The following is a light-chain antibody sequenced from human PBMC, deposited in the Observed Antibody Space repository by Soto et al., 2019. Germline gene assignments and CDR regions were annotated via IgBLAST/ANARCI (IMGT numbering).Light chain of an antibody. Sequence: DIQMTQSPSSLSASVGDRVTITCRASQNIDTYLNWYLQKPGQAPKLLIYSAYSLQSGVSPRFSGDGSGTDFTLTISSLQPEDFATYYCLQHNSYPLTFGQGTRLEIK. CDR3: LQHNSYPLT. CDR1: QNIDTY. V-gene: IGKV1-39*01. CDR2: SAY. J-gene: IGKJ5*01.